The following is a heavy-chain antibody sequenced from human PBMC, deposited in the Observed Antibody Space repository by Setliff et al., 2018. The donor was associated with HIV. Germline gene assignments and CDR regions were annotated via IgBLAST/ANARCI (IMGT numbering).Heavy chain of an antibody. CDR2: IYTSGST. CDR1: GGSFSNYY. V-gene: IGHV4-59*10. Sequence: PSETLSLTCAVYGGSFSNYYWTWIRQPPGKGLEWIGRIYTSGSTNYNPSLKSRVTISLDTSKNQFSLNLSSVTAADTAVYYCARRSPGGGYYMDVWGKGTTVTVSS. J-gene: IGHJ6*03. CDR3: ARRSPGGGYYMDV. D-gene: IGHD3-16*01.